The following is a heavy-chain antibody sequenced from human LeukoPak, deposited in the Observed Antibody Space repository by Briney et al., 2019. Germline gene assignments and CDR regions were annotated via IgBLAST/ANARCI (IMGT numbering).Heavy chain of an antibody. CDR2: IYYSGST. CDR1: GGSISSYY. D-gene: IGHD3-22*01. Sequence: SETLSLTCTVSGGSISSYYWSWIRQPPGKGLEWIGYIYYSGSTNYNPSLKSRVTISVDTSKNQFSLKLSSVTAADTAVYCCARDPRRYYYDSSGSNWGQGTLVTVSS. J-gene: IGHJ4*02. V-gene: IGHV4-59*12. CDR3: ARDPRRYYYDSSGSN.